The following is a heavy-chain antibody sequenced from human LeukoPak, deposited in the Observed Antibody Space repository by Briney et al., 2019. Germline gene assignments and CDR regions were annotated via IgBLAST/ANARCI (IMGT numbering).Heavy chain of an antibody. V-gene: IGHV3-23*01. D-gene: IGHD3-22*01. CDR1: GFTFSDYY. Sequence: PGGSLRLSCGASGFTFSDYYMSWIRQAPGKGLEWVSAISGSGGSTYYADSVKGRFTISRDNSKNTLYLQMNSLRAEDTAVYYCARRAYYYDSSGYYNDYWGQGALVTVSS. J-gene: IGHJ4*02. CDR3: ARRAYYYDSSGYYNDY. CDR2: ISGSGGST.